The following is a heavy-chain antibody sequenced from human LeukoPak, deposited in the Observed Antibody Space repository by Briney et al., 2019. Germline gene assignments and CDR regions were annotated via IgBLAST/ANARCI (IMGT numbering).Heavy chain of an antibody. J-gene: IGHJ5*02. CDR3: ARQGGLGNYATGSWFDP. D-gene: IGHD1-7*01. V-gene: IGHV3-33*01. Sequence: GTSLRLSCAASGFTFSNYAMHWVRQAPGKGLEWVAVIWYEGTNKYYADSGKGRFTISRDNSKNTLYLQMDSLRAEDTAMYYCARQGGLGNYATGSWFDPWGQGTLVTVSS. CDR1: GFTFSNYA. CDR2: IWYEGTNK.